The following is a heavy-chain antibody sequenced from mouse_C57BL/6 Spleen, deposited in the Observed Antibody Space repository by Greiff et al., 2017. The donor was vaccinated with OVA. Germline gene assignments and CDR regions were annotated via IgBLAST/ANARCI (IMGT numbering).Heavy chain of an antibody. D-gene: IGHD2-4*01. V-gene: IGHV1-64*01. CDR2: IHPNSGST. J-gene: IGHJ3*01. CDR3: AIYDYDVGGLAY. Sequence: QVQLQQPGAELVKPGASVKLSCKASGYTFTSYWMHWVKQRPGQGLEWIGMIHPNSGSTNYNEKFKSKATLTVDKSSSTAYMQLSSLTSEDSAVYYCAIYDYDVGGLAYWGQGTLVTVSA. CDR1: GYTFTSYW.